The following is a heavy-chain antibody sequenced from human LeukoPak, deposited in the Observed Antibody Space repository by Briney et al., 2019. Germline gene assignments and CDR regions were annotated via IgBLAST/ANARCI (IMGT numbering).Heavy chain of an antibody. D-gene: IGHD6-19*01. CDR1: GGSISSGGYY. V-gene: IGHV4-30-2*03. CDR2: IYYSGST. CDR3: ARDGLAVAGTDLDY. Sequence: SQTLSLTCTVSGGSISSGGYYWSWIRQPPGKGLEWNGSIYYSGSTYYNPSLKSRVTISVDRSKNQFSLKLSSVTAADTAVYYCARDGLAVAGTDLDYWGQGTLVTVSS. J-gene: IGHJ4*02.